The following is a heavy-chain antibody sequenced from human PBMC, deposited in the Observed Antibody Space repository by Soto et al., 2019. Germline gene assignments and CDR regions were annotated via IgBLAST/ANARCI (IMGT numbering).Heavy chain of an antibody. V-gene: IGHV3-30-3*01. J-gene: IGHJ4*02. CDR1: GFTFSSYA. Sequence: QVQLVESGGGVVQPGRSLRLSCAASGFTFSSYAMHWVRQAPGKGLEWVAVISYDGSNKYYADSVKGRFTISRDNSKTTLYLQMNSLSAEDTAVYYCARDKSPYSSGWHNRHFDYWGQGTLVTVSS. D-gene: IGHD6-19*01. CDR2: ISYDGSNK. CDR3: ARDKSPYSSGWHNRHFDY.